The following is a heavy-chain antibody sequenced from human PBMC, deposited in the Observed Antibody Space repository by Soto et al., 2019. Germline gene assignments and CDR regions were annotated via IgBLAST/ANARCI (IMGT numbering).Heavy chain of an antibody. Sequence: GESLKISCAASGFTFSSYWMHWVRQAPGKGLVWVSRINSDGSSTSYADSVKGRFTISRDNAKNTLYLQMNSLRAEDTAVYYCAKGGSNPALWGQGTLVTVSS. CDR1: GFTFSSYW. V-gene: IGHV3-74*01. CDR2: INSDGSST. CDR3: AKGGSNPAL. D-gene: IGHD4-4*01. J-gene: IGHJ4*02.